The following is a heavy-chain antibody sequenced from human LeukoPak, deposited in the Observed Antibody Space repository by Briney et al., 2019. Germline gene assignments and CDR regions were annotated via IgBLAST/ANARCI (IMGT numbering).Heavy chain of an antibody. V-gene: IGHV3-30*02. J-gene: IGHJ6*03. CDR1: GFTFSSYG. CDR2: IRHDGSNK. CDR3: ARGRRYSYASYYYYYYMDV. D-gene: IGHD5-18*01. Sequence: GGSLRLSCAASGFTFSSYGMHWVRQAPGKGLEWVAFIRHDGSNKYYADSVKGRFTISRDNSKNTLYLQMNSLRAEDTAVYYCARGRRYSYASYYYYYYMDVWGKGTTVTVSS.